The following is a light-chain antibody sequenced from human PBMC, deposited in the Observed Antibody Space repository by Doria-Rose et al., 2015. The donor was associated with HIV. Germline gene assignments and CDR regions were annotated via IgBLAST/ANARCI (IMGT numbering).Light chain of an antibody. CDR3: HQYGTSWT. CDR1: QSFSSTY. Sequence: TQSPGTLSLSPGERATLSCRASQSFSSTYLAWYQQKPGQAPSLLIYAGSTRATGIPDRFSASGSGTDFTLTINRLEPEDFAQYYCHQYGTSWTFGQGTKVEI. CDR2: AGS. J-gene: IGKJ1*01. V-gene: IGKV3-20*01.